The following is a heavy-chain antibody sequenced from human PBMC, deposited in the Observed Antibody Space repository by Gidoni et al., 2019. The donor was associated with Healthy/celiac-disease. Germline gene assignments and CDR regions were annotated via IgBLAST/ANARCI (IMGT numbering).Heavy chain of an antibody. CDR1: GCSISSSTW. V-gene: IGHV4-4*02. Sequence: QVQLQESGPGLVKPSGTLSLTCAVSGCSISSSTWWSWVSQPPGKGLEWIGEIYHSGSTNYNPSLKSRVTISVDKSKNQFSLKLSSVTAADTAVYYCASSLGGPVAGYYWGQGTLVTVSS. CDR2: IYHSGST. D-gene: IGHD6-19*01. CDR3: ASSLGGPVAGYY. J-gene: IGHJ4*02.